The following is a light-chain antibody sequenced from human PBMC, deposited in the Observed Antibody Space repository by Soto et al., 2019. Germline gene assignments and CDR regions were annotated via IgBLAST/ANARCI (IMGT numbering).Light chain of an antibody. CDR3: QQYDSYSPRT. V-gene: IGKV1-5*02. J-gene: IGKJ1*01. Sequence: DIQMIQSFSTLSASVGDRVTIICRASQSINSWVAWYQQKPGKAPKALIYDASSLESGVPSRFSGSGSGTYFTLTISSLQPDDFATYYCQQYDSYSPRTFGQGTKVDIK. CDR1: QSINSW. CDR2: DAS.